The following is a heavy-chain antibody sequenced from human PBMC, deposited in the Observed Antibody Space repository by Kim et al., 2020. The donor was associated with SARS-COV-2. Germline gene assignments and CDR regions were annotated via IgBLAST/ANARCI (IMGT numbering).Heavy chain of an antibody. D-gene: IGHD2-2*01. Sequence: GGSLRLSCAASGFTFSSYAMHWVRQAPGKGLEWVAVISYDGSNKYYADSVKGRFTISRDNSKNTLYLQMNSLRAEDTAVYYCARALSGNDYWGQGTLVTVSS. CDR3: ARALSGNDY. J-gene: IGHJ4*02. CDR2: ISYDGSNK. CDR1: GFTFSSYA. V-gene: IGHV3-30*04.